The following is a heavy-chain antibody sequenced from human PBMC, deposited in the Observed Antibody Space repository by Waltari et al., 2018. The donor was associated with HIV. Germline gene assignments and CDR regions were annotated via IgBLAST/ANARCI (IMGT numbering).Heavy chain of an antibody. CDR3: ARDQALSTRIVGATNY. V-gene: IGHV1-46*01. CDR2: INTCAGST. J-gene: IGHJ4*02. D-gene: IGHD1-26*01. CDR1: GYTFTSYY. Sequence: QVQLVQSGAEVKKPGASVKVSCKASGYTFTSYYMHWVRQAHGQGSEWMGIINTCAGSTSYAQNFHGRVTMPRYTSSSTVYMELSSLRSEDTAVYYCARDQALSTRIVGATNYWGQGTLVTVSS.